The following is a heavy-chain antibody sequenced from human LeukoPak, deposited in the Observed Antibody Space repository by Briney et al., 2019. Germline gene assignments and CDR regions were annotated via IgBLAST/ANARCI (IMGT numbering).Heavy chain of an antibody. CDR2: ISGSGGST. CDR1: GFTFSSYG. V-gene: IGHV3-23*01. D-gene: IGHD1-1*01. Sequence: GGSLRLSCAASGFTFSSYGMSWVRQAPGKGLEWVSAISGSGGSTYYADSVKGRFTISRDNAKNTLYLQMNSLRAEDTAVYYCARWNANPNDYDYFDYWGQGTLVTVSS. CDR3: ARWNANPNDYDYFDY. J-gene: IGHJ4*02.